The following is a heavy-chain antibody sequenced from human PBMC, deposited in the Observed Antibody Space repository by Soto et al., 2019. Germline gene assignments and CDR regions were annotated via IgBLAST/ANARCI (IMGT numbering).Heavy chain of an antibody. V-gene: IGHV3-30*18. Sequence: GGSLRLSCAASGFTFSSYGMHWVRQAPGKGLEWVAVISHDGSNKYYADSVKGRFTISRDNSKNTLYLQMNSLRAEDTAVYYCAKPLERYNWKFDAFDIWGQGTMVTVSS. CDR2: ISHDGSNK. D-gene: IGHD1-20*01. J-gene: IGHJ3*02. CDR1: GFTFSSYG. CDR3: AKPLERYNWKFDAFDI.